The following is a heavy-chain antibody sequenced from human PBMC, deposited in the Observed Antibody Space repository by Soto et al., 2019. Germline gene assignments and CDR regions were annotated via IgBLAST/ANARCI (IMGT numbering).Heavy chain of an antibody. J-gene: IGHJ4*02. V-gene: IGHV3-23*01. CDR3: AISNLYCDRANCYVFDY. CDR2: ISGRGGST. Sequence: EVQLLESGGDLVQPGGSLRLSCAASGFTFSNYAMSWVRQAPGKGLEWVSSISGRGGSTYADSVKGRFAISRDNSKNTLYLQMSSLRAEDTAMYYCAISNLYCDRANCYVFDYWGQGTLVTVSS. D-gene: IGHD2-2*01. CDR1: GFTFSNYA.